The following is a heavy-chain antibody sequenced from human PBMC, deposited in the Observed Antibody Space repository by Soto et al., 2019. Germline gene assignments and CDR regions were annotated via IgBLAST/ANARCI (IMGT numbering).Heavy chain of an antibody. J-gene: IGHJ4*02. CDR3: AHLAWREMWPRAPVVN. CDR2: IFWDDDK. CDR1: GFSLSTSGVG. D-gene: IGHD2-21*01. V-gene: IGHV2-5*02. Sequence: SGPTLVNPTQTLTLTCTFSGFSLSTSGVGVGWIRQPPAKALEWLGIIFWDDDKRYRLSLKRRVSITKDTSKNQLVLTMTNMDPVDTATYYCAHLAWREMWPRAPVVNWGQGTPVTVSS.